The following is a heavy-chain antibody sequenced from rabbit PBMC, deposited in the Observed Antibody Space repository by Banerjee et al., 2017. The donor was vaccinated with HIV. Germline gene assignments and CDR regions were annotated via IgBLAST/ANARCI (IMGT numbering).Heavy chain of an antibody. D-gene: IGHD4-1*01. J-gene: IGHJ4*01. V-gene: IGHV1S45*01. CDR1: GFTLSSYW. CDR3: ARDLAGVIGWNFNL. CDR2: IGAGSSGTT. Sequence: QEQLEESGGGLVKPEGSLTLTCKASGFTLSSYWMWWVRQAPGKGLEWIACIGAGSSGTTYYASWAKGRFTISRSTSLNTVDLKMTSLTAADTASYFCARDLAGVIGWNFNLWGPGTLVTVS.